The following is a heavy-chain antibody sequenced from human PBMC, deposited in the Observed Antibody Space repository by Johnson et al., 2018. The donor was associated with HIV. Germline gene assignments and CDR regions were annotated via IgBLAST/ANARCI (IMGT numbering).Heavy chain of an antibody. D-gene: IGHD3-22*01. V-gene: IGHV3-30-3*01. CDR3: ARDPYYYDSSGYYYGNDAFDI. J-gene: IGHJ3*02. CDR1: GFTFSSYP. Sequence: QMMLVESGGGVVQPGGSLILSCAASGFTFSSYPMHWVRQAPGKGLEWVALISYDGSNKYYADSVKGRFTLSRDNSKNTLYLQMNSLRAEDTAVYYCARDPYYYDSSGYYYGNDAFDIWGQGTTVTVSS. CDR2: ISYDGSNK.